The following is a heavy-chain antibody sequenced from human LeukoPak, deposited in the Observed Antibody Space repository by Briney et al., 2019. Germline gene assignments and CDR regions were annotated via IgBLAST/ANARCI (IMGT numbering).Heavy chain of an antibody. J-gene: IGHJ4*02. V-gene: IGHV1-8*01. Sequence: ASVKVSCKASGYTFTSYDINWVRQATGQGLEWMRWMNPNSGNTGYAQKFQGRVTMTRNTSISTAYMELSSLRSEDTAVYYCARLGVYDGNSYGSYWGQGTLVTVSS. CDR2: MNPNSGNT. CDR3: ARLGVYDGNSYGSY. CDR1: GYTFTSYD. D-gene: IGHD5-18*01.